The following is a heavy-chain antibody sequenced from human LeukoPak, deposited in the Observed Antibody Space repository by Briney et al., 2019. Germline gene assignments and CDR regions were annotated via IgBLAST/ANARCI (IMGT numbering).Heavy chain of an antibody. CDR3: ARDPRLLWFGDGGPENWFDP. J-gene: IGHJ5*02. D-gene: IGHD3-10*01. CDR2: INPNSGGT. Sequence: ASVKVSCKASGYTFTGYHMHWVRQAPGQGLEWMGWINPNSGGTNYAQKFQGRVTMTRDTSISTAYMELSRLRSDDTAVYYCARDPRLLWFGDGGPENWFDPWGQGTLVTVSS. V-gene: IGHV1-2*02. CDR1: GYTFTGYH.